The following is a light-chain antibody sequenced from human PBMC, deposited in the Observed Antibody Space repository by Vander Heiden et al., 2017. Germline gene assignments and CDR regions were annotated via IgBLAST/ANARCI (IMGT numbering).Light chain of an antibody. J-gene: IGKJ1*01. CDR2: DAS. V-gene: IGKV3-11*01. CDR1: QSVSSY. Sequence: ELVLTQSPATLSLSPGEIATLSCRASQSVSSYLAGYKQKPGQAPRLLIYDASNRATGIPARFSGSGYGTDFTLTISSLEREDFAVYYCQQRSNCLWTFGQGTKVEIK. CDR3: QQRSNCLWT.